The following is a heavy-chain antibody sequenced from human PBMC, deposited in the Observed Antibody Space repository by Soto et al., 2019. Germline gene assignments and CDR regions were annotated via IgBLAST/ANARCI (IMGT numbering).Heavy chain of an antibody. D-gene: IGHD3-3*01. CDR3: ARHDGDFWSGYYPNYFDF. CDR1: GGSISSSSYY. J-gene: IGHJ4*02. CDR2: IYYSGST. V-gene: IGHV4-39*01. Sequence: QLQLQESGPGLVKPSETLSLTCTVSGGSISSSSYYWGWIRQPPGKGLEWFGSIYYSGSTYYNPSLKCRVTLSVDTSKNQFSLKLSSVTAADTAVYYCARHDGDFWSGYYPNYFDFWGQGTLVTVSS.